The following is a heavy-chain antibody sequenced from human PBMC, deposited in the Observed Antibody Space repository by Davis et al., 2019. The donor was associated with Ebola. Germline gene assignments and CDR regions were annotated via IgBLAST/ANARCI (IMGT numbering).Heavy chain of an antibody. CDR2: ISAYNGNT. D-gene: IGHD3-10*01. CDR3: ARDGNYYGSGSYRYYYGMDV. V-gene: IGHV1-18*01. Sequence: ASVKVSCKASGYTSTSYGISWVRQAPGQGLEWMGWISAYNGNTNYAQKLQGRVTMTTDTSTSTAYMELRSLRSDDTAVYYCARDGNYYGSGSYRYYYGMDVWGQGTTVTVSS. CDR1: GYTSTSYG. J-gene: IGHJ6*02.